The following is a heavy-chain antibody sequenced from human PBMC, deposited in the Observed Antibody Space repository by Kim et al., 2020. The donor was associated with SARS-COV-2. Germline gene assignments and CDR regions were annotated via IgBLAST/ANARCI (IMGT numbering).Heavy chain of an antibody. D-gene: IGHD6-19*01. J-gene: IGHJ4*02. V-gene: IGHV4-38-2*02. CDR1: GYSISSGYY. CDR2: IYHSGST. CDR3: ARVGYSSGWYVSHTKYYFDY. Sequence: SETLSLTCTVSGYSISSGYYWGWIRQPPGKGLEWIGSIYHSGSTYYNPSLKSRVTISVDTSKNQFSLKLSSVTAADTAVYYCARVGYSSGWYVSHTKYYFDYWGQGTLVTVSS.